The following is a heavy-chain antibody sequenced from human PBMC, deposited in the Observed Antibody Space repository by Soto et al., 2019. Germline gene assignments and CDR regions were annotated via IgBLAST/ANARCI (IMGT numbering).Heavy chain of an antibody. Sequence: SVKVSCKASGGTFSSYSISWLRQAPGQWLEWMGGVIPIFGTANYAQKFQGRVTITADESTSTAYMELSSLRSEDTAVYYCARGGHDFWSVNAGGMDVWGQGTTVTVSS. J-gene: IGHJ6*02. V-gene: IGHV1-69*13. CDR1: GGTFSSYS. CDR3: ARGGHDFWSVNAGGMDV. D-gene: IGHD3-3*01. CDR2: VIPIFGTA.